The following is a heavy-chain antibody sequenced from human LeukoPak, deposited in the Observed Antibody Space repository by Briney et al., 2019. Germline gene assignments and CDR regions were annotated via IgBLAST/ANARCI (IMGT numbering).Heavy chain of an antibody. D-gene: IGHD1-26*01. Sequence: PWETLSLTRTVSGGSMNSYYWSWIRQPPGKGLEWIGYIHYSGGTNYNPSLKSRVTISVDTSSNLFSLRLTSLTAADTAVYYCVRQDSWSYDPWGQGTLVTVSS. CDR2: IHYSGGT. J-gene: IGHJ5*02. CDR1: GGSMNSYY. CDR3: VRQDSWSYDP. V-gene: IGHV4-59*08.